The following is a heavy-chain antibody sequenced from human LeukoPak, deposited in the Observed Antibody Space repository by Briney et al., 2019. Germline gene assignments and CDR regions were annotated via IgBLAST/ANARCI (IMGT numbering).Heavy chain of an antibody. CDR1: GFPFSRQA. J-gene: IGHJ4*02. CDR2: ISDDGTNK. Sequence: PGGSLRLSCSASGFPFSRQALQWVRQAPGKGLESVAIISDDGTNKHHADSVKGRFTISRDNSKNTLYLQMNSLRAEDTAVYYCAKESYGDYRVYWGQGTLVTVSS. D-gene: IGHD4-17*01. CDR3: AKESYGDYRVY. V-gene: IGHV3-30*04.